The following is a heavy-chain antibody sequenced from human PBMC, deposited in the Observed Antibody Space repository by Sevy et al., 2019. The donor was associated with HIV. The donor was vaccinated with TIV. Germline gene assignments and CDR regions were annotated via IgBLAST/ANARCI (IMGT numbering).Heavy chain of an antibody. CDR3: TTDRGGGSYWHYYYYGMDV. CDR2: IKSKTDGGTT. CDR1: GFTFSNAW. D-gene: IGHD1-26*01. V-gene: IGHV3-15*01. J-gene: IGHJ6*02. Sequence: GGSLRLSCAASGFTFSNAWMSWVRQAPGKGLEWVGRIKSKTDGGTTDYAAPVKGRFTISRDDSKNTLYRQMNSLKTEDTAVYYCTTDRGGGSYWHYYYYGMDVWGQGTTVTVSS.